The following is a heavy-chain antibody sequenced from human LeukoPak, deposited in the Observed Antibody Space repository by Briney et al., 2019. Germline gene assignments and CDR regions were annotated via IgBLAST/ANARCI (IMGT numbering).Heavy chain of an antibody. J-gene: IGHJ4*02. V-gene: IGHV3-30*03. CDR3: ARGGYSYGPHYFDY. CDR2: ISYDGSNK. Sequence: GGSLRLSCAASGFTFSSYGMHWVRQAPGKGLEWVAVISYDGSNKYYADSVKGRFTISRDNSKNTLYLQMNSLRAEDTAVYYCARGGYSYGPHYFDYWGQGTLVTASS. D-gene: IGHD5-18*01. CDR1: GFTFSSYG.